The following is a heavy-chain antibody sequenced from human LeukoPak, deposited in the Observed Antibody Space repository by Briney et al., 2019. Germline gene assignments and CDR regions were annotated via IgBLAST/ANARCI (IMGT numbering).Heavy chain of an antibody. CDR1: GFTFSNYA. D-gene: IGHD4-17*01. CDR3: ARGVTTLDY. Sequence: AGGSLRLSCAASGFTFSNYAMSWVRQAPGKGLEWVAVIWYGGSNKYYADSVKGRFTISRDNSKDTLYLQMNSLRAEDTAVYFCARGVTTLDYWGQGTLVTVSS. V-gene: IGHV3-33*01. CDR2: IWYGGSNK. J-gene: IGHJ4*02.